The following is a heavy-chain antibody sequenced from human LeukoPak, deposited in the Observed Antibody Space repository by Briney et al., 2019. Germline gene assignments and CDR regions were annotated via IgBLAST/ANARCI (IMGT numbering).Heavy chain of an antibody. CDR1: GYTFTRYY. CDR2: INPSGGSI. Sequence: GASVKVSCMASGYTFTRYYMHWVRQAPGQGVEWVGIINPSGGSISNAQKFQGRVTMTRDTSISTAYMELSGLRSDDTSVYYCAREVVAATFYYYMDVWGKGTMVTASS. CDR3: AREVVAATFYYYMDV. V-gene: IGHV1-46*01. D-gene: IGHD2-15*01. J-gene: IGHJ6*03.